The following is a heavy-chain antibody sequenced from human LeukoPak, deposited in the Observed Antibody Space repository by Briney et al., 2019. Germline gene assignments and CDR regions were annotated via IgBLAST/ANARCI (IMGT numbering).Heavy chain of an antibody. CDR2: IIPVFGTA. J-gene: IGHJ6*02. V-gene: IGHV1-69*13. Sequence: SVKVSCKASGGTFSSYAISWVRQAPGQGLEWMGGIIPVFGTANYAQKFQGRVTITADESTSTAYMELSSLRSEDTAVYYCARRGAYCGGDCCSAPPLNYYYYYGMDVWGQGTTVTVSS. CDR3: ARRGAYCGGDCCSAPPLNYYYYYGMDV. CDR1: GGTFSSYA. D-gene: IGHD2-21*02.